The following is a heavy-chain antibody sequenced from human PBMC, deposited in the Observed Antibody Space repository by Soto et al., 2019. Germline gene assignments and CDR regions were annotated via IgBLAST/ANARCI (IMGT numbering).Heavy chain of an antibody. D-gene: IGHD6-13*01. Sequence: GGSLRLSCAASGFAFSNFDMSWVRQAPGKGLEWVSGISTSGGTTYYADSVKGRFTSSRDNSKNTLYLQMTSLRAEDTAVYYCATGTAAPAHWGQGTLVTVSS. V-gene: IGHV3-23*01. CDR2: ISTSGGTT. CDR3: ATGTAAPAH. CDR1: GFAFSNFD. J-gene: IGHJ1*01.